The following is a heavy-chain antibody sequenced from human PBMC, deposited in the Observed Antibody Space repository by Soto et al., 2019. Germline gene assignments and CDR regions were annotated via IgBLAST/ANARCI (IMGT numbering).Heavy chain of an antibody. CDR3: ARGVWQRNCSSTSCYYYYYYYGMDV. D-gene: IGHD2-2*01. Sequence: QTLSLTCAISGDSVSSNSAAWNWIRQSPSRGLEWLGRTYYRSKWYNDYAVSVKSRITINPDTSKNQFSLQLNSVTPEDTAVYYCARGVWQRNCSSTSCYYYYYYYGMDVWGQGTTVTVSS. CDR1: GDSVSSNSAA. CDR2: TYYRSKWYN. V-gene: IGHV6-1*01. J-gene: IGHJ6*02.